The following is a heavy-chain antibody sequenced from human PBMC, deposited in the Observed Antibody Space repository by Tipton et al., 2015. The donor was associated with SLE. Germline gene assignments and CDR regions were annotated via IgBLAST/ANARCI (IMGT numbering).Heavy chain of an antibody. V-gene: IGHV1-8*01. D-gene: IGHD3-10*01. J-gene: IGHJ5*02. CDR1: GYTFTSYD. CDR3: TLPLTRGVTASGGFVP. Sequence: QSGAEVKKPGASVKVSCKTSGYTFTSYDINWVRKATGQGLEWMGWLNPDSGNTGYAQKFQGRFTMTRDNSKSTAYMELSSLTSDDTAIYYCTLPLTRGVTASGGFVPWGQGALVTVSS. CDR2: LNPDSGNT.